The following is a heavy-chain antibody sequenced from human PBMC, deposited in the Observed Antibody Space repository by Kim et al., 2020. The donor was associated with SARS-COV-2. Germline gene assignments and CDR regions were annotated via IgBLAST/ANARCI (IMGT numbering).Heavy chain of an antibody. V-gene: IGHV4-61*02. D-gene: IGHD5-12*01. J-gene: IGHJ3*02. CDR2: IYTSGST. Sequence: SETLSLTCTVSGGSISSGSYYWSWIRQPAGKGLEWIGRIYTSGSTNYNPSLKSRVTISVDTSKNQFSLKLSSVTAADTAVYYCARDTSRYSGYDLDWTGGGNDAFDIWGQGTMVTVSS. CDR3: ARDTSRYSGYDLDWTGGGNDAFDI. CDR1: GGSISSGSYY.